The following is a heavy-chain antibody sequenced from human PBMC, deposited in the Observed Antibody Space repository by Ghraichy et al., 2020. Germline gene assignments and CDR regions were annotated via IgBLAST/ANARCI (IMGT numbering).Heavy chain of an antibody. J-gene: IGHJ5*02. CDR1: GGSFSGYY. CDR3: ARGGYSIAVAGYNWFDP. CDR2: INHSGST. Sequence: TPSLTCAVYGGSFSGYYWSWIRQPPGKGLEWIGEINHSGSTNYNPSLKSRVTISVDTSKNQFSLKLSSVTAADTAVYYCARGGYSIAVAGYNWFDPWGQGTLVTVSS. V-gene: IGHV4-34*01. D-gene: IGHD6-19*01.